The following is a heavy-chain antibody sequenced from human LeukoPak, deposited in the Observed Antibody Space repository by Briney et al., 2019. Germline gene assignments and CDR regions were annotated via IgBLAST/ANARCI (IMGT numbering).Heavy chain of an antibody. CDR2: IYYSGST. V-gene: IGHV4-39*01. CDR1: GGSISSSSYY. D-gene: IGHD6-13*01. CDR3: ARHPSSWYYYFDY. J-gene: IGHJ4*02. Sequence: SETLSLTCTVSGGSISSSSYYWGWIRQPPGKGLEWIGSIYYSGSTYYNPSLKSRVTISVDTSKNQFPLKLSSVTAADTAVYYCARHPSSWYYYFDYWGQGTLVTVSS.